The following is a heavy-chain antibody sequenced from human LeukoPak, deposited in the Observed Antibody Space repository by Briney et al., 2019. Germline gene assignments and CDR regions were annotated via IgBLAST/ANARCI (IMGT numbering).Heavy chain of an antibody. CDR1: GYSFTSYW. CDR3: ASLVLDGHTAMVGPFDI. J-gene: IGHJ3*02. V-gene: IGHV5-51*01. D-gene: IGHD5-18*01. Sequence: GESLKISCKGFGYSFTSYWIGWVRQMPGKGLEWMGIIYPGDSDTRYSPSFQGQVTISADKSISTAYLQWSSLKASDTAMYYCASLVLDGHTAMVGPFDIWGQGTMVTVSS. CDR2: IYPGDSDT.